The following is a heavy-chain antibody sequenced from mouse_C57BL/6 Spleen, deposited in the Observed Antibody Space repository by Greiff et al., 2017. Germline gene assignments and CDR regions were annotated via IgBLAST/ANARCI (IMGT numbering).Heavy chain of an antibody. Sequence: QVQLQQSGAELVKPGASVKISCKASGYAFSSYWMNWVKQRPGKGLEWIGQIYPGDGDTNYNGKFKGKDTLTADKSSSTAYMQLSSLTSEDSAVYFCARPGSSPWFAYWGQGTLVTVSA. CDR2: IYPGDGDT. J-gene: IGHJ3*01. CDR3: ARPGSSPWFAY. D-gene: IGHD1-1*01. V-gene: IGHV1-80*01. CDR1: GYAFSSYW.